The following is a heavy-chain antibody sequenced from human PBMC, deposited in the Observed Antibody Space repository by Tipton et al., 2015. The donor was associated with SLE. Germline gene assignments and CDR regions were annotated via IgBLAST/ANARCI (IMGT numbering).Heavy chain of an antibody. Sequence: TLSLTCTVSGSSISNGFYWGWIRQPPGKGLEWIGTIYHSGSTYYNPSLQSRVTISVDTSKNQFSLKLSSVTAADTAVYYCARHYGGGSLAFWGQGTLVTVSS. CDR2: IYHSGST. V-gene: IGHV4-38-2*02. J-gene: IGHJ4*02. CDR3: ARHYGGGSLAF. CDR1: GSSISNGFY. D-gene: IGHD3-16*01.